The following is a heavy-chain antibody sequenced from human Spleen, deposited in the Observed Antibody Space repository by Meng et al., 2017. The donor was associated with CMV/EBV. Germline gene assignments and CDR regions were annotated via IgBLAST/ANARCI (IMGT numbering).Heavy chain of an antibody. CDR2: IIPNLGRA. CDR3: GRGYRNWNWAY. J-gene: IGHJ4*02. V-gene: IGHV1-69*02. Sequence: CKAAGGGCGRGTVRGGRKAAGERLEWVGKIIPNLGRANYAQKFQGRVRISAEKSTSTDYMELSSLRSEDKAVYYCGRGYRNWNWAYWGQGTLVTVSS. CDR1: GGGCGRGT. D-gene: IGHD1-7*01.